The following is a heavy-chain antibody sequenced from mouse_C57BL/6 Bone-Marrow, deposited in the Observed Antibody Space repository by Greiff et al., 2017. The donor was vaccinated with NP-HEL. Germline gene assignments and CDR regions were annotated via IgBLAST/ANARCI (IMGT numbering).Heavy chain of an antibody. D-gene: IGHD2-1*01. Sequence: VKLMESGAELARPGASVKLSCKASGYTFTSYGISWVKQRTGQGLEWIGEIYPRSGNTYYNEKFKGKATLTADKSSSTAYMELRSLTSEDSAVYFCASNYSWFAYWGQGTLVTVSA. V-gene: IGHV1-81*01. CDR3: ASNYSWFAY. J-gene: IGHJ3*01. CDR1: GYTFTSYG. CDR2: IYPRSGNT.